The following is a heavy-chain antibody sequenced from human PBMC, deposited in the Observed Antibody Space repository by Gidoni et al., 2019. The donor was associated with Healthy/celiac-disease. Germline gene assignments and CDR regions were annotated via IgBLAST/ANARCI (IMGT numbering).Heavy chain of an antibody. V-gene: IGHV1-46*01. CDR1: GFPFTSYY. CDR3: AIGVGVFIGMDV. Sequence: QVQLVQSGPEVKQPGAYVKVSCKASGFPFTSYYMNWVRQAPGQGLEWMGIINPSGGSTSYAQKFQGRVTMTRDTSTSTVYMELSSLRSEDTAVYYCAIGVGVFIGMDVWGQGTTVTVSS. J-gene: IGHJ6*02. CDR2: INPSGGST. D-gene: IGHD3-3*01.